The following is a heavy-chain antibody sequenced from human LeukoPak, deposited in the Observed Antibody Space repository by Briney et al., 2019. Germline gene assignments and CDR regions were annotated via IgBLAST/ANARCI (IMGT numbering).Heavy chain of an antibody. CDR3: VRYYTRHSWYFDL. V-gene: IGHV3-30*04. Sequence: PGGSLRLSCAASGFTFSSYAMHGVRQAPGKGLEGVAVISYDGSNKYYADSVKGRFTISRDNSKNTLYLQMNSLRAEDTAVYYCVRYYTRHSWYFDLWGRGTLVTVSS. CDR2: ISYDGSNK. D-gene: IGHD3-10*01. J-gene: IGHJ2*01. CDR1: GFTFSSYA.